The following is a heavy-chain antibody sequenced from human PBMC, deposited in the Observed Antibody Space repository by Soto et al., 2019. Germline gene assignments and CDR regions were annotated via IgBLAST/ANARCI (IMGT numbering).Heavy chain of an antibody. Sequence: GASVKISCKASGYTFTGYYMHWVRQAPGQGLEWMGWINPNSGGTNYAQKFQGRVTMTRDTSISTAYMELSRLRSDDTAVYYCARELSVRGAETTWGQGTLVTVSS. CDR1: GYTFTGYY. D-gene: IGHD3-10*01. CDR3: ARELSVRGAETT. J-gene: IGHJ5*02. V-gene: IGHV1-2*02. CDR2: INPNSGGT.